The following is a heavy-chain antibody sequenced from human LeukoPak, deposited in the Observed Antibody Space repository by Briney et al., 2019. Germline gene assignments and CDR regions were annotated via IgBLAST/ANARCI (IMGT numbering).Heavy chain of an antibody. CDR3: AKEPPQTTSFDY. CDR2: ISGSGGNT. D-gene: IGHD2/OR15-2a*01. CDR1: GGSFSGYY. J-gene: IGHJ4*02. Sequence: ETLSLTCAVYGGSFSGYYWSWIRQPPGKGLEWISTISGSGGNTYYADSVKGRFTISRDNSKNTLYLQMNSLIAEDTTIYYCAKEPPQTTSFDYWGQGTLVTVSS. V-gene: IGHV3-23*01.